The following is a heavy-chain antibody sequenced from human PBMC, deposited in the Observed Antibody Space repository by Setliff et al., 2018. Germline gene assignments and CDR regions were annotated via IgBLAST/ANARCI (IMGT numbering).Heavy chain of an antibody. J-gene: IGHJ3*02. CDR3: ARGRMRGSCSGPSCTYDPFDI. CDR1: GDSLSDYY. V-gene: IGHV4-34*01. CDR2: INHRGST. Sequence: SETLSLTCAVYGDSLSDYYWSWIRQAPGKGPEWIEEINHRGSTNYSPSLRSRVTISVDTSKNQFSLILRSVTAADTAVYYCARGRMRGSCSGPSCTYDPFDIWGQGTPVTVSS. D-gene: IGHD2-2*01.